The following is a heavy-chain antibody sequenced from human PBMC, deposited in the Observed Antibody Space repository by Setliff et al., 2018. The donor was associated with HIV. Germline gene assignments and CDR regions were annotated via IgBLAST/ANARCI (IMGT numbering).Heavy chain of an antibody. D-gene: IGHD1-20*01. V-gene: IGHV4-34*01. CDR1: RGSFSHSY. CDR2: INQERTT. J-gene: IGHJ2*01. CDR3: ARVRFSFNNVRCFDL. Sequence: SETLSLTCAVYRGSFSHSYWTWIRQSPGKGLEWIAEINQERTTFYNPSLKSRLIMSLDTSRNEVSLRLNSVTAADTATYFCARVRFSFNNVRCFDLWGPGTRVTVSS.